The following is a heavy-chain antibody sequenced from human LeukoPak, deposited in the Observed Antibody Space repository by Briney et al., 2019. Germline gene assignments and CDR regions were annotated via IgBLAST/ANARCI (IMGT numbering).Heavy chain of an antibody. CDR3: AREDLSSWFDP. CDR1: SCTISSDNYY. CDR2: IFYSRRF. J-gene: IGHJ5*02. Sequence: SQTLSLTCTVSSCTISSDNYYWIWIPQHPGKGLVWIRYIFYSRRFYYNPSLKSRVTISVDTFKNQFSLNLTAVTAADTAVYYCAREDLSSWFDPWGQGTLVTVSS. V-gene: IGHV4-31*03. D-gene: IGHD6-6*01.